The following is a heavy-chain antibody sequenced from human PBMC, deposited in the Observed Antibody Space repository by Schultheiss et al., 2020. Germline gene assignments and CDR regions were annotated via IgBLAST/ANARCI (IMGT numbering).Heavy chain of an antibody. CDR3: AGLLRDGYNPPFVDY. D-gene: IGHD5-24*01. Sequence: SETLSLTCAVYGGSFSGYYWSWIRQPPGKGLEWIGEINHSGSTNYNPSLKSRVTISVDTSKNQFSLKLSSVTAADTAVYYCAGLLRDGYNPPFVDYWGQGTLVNVSS. V-gene: IGHV4-34*01. J-gene: IGHJ4*02. CDR2: INHSGST. CDR1: GGSFSGYY.